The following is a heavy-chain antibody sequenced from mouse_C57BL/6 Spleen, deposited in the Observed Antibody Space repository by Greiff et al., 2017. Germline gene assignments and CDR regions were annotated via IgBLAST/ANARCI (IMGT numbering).Heavy chain of an antibody. CDR3: APNYYFDY. CDR1: GYTFTDYY. CDR2: INPNNGGT. J-gene: IGHJ2*01. Sequence: VQLQQSGPELVKPGASVKISCKASGYTFTDYYMNWVKQSHGKSLEWIGDINPNNGGTSYNQKFKGKATLTVDKSSSTAYMELRSLTSEDSAVYYCAPNYYFDYWGQGTTLTVSS. D-gene: IGHD4-1*01. V-gene: IGHV1-26*01.